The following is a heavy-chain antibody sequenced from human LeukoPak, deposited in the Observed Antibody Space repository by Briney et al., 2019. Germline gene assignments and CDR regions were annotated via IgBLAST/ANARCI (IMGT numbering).Heavy chain of an antibody. J-gene: IGHJ6*02. CDR2: IYYSGST. V-gene: IGHV4-31*03. Sequence: SETLSLTCTVSGGSISSGGYYWSWIRQHPGKGLEWIGYIYYSGSTYYNPSLKSRVTISVDTSKNQFSLKLSSVTAADTAVYYCARDYHSAAAILHYGMDVWGQGTMVTVSS. CDR1: GGSISSGGYY. D-gene: IGHD2-21*02. CDR3: ARDYHSAAAILHYGMDV.